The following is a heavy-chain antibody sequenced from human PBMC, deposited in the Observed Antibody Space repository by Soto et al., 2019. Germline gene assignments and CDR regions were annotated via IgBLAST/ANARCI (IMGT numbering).Heavy chain of an antibody. J-gene: IGHJ6*02. CDR1: GFTFNTYG. CDR2: IWYDGSIK. Sequence: QVQLVESGGGVVQPGRSLRLSCAASGFTFNTYGMHWVRQAPGRGLEWVAVIWYDGSIKYYADSVKGRFTISRDNSKSTLYLQMNSLRAEDTAVYYCARIDCTGGSCRPYAYYDMDVWGQGTTVTVSS. D-gene: IGHD2-15*01. V-gene: IGHV3-33*01. CDR3: ARIDCTGGSCRPYAYYDMDV.